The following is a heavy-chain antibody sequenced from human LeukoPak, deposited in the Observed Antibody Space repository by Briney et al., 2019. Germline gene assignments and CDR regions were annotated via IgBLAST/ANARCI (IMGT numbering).Heavy chain of an antibody. CDR2: IYYTGST. J-gene: IGHJ4*02. Sequence: SETLSLTCSVSGGSVSSGNYYWSWIRQPPGKGLEWIGYIYYTGSTNYNPSLKSRVTISIDTSKNQFSLKLTSVTAADTAVYHCARRSSSFVDYWGQGTLVTVSS. CDR3: ARRSSSFVDY. V-gene: IGHV4-61*01. CDR1: GGSVSSGNYY. D-gene: IGHD6-13*01.